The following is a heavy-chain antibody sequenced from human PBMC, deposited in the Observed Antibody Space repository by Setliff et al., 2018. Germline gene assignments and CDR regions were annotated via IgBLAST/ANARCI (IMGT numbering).Heavy chain of an antibody. CDR1: GGSISTYY. J-gene: IGHJ4*02. CDR3: GRDGGAVAGTHGLDY. CDR2: VYYSGSA. D-gene: IGHD6-19*01. V-gene: IGHV4-59*12. Sequence: SETLSLTCTVSGGSISTYYWSWIRQSPGKGLEWIGYVYYSGSATYNSSLKSRVTISVDTSKIQYSLEMISMTAANTAVYYCGRDGGAVAGTHGLDYWGQGALVTVSS.